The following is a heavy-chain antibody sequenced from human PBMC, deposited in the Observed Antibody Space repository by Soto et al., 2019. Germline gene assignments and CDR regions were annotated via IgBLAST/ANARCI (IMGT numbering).Heavy chain of an antibody. Sequence: SETLSLTYTVCGGSISSGDYYWSWIRQPPGKGLEWIGYIYYSGSTYYNPSLKGRVTISVDTSKNQFSLKLSSVTAADTAVYYCARVGGFGATTIDYWGQGTLVTVSS. V-gene: IGHV4-30-4*01. CDR3: ARVGGFGATTIDY. CDR2: IYYSGST. J-gene: IGHJ4*02. CDR1: GGSISSGDYY. D-gene: IGHD3-10*01.